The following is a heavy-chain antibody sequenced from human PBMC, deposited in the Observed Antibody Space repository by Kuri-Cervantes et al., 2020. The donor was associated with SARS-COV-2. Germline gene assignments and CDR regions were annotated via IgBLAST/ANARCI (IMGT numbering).Heavy chain of an antibody. CDR2: IIPIFGTA. CDR1: GGTFSSYA. D-gene: IGHD3-16*02. CDR3: ATSLAAMITFGEVIPRQFDY. V-gene: IGHV1-69*06. J-gene: IGHJ4*02. Sequence: SVKVSCKASGGTFSSYAISWVRQAPGQGLEWMGGIIPIFGTANYAQKFQGRVTITADKSTSTAYIELSSLRSEDTAVYYCATSLAAMITFGEVIPRQFDYWGQGTLVTVSS.